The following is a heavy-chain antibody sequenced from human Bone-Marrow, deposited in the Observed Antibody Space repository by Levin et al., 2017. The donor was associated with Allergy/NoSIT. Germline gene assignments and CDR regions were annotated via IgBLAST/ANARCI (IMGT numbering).Heavy chain of an antibody. CDR2: IKQDGSEK. V-gene: IGHV3-7*01. CDR1: GFTFSSYW. Sequence: GESLKISCAASGFTFSSYWMSWVRQAPGKGLEWVANIKQDGSEKYYVDSVKGRFTISRDNAKNSLYLQMNSLRAEDTAVYYCASAGFRGGGNYFDYWGQGTLVTVSS. CDR3: ASAGFRGGGNYFDY. J-gene: IGHJ4*02. D-gene: IGHD3-10*01.